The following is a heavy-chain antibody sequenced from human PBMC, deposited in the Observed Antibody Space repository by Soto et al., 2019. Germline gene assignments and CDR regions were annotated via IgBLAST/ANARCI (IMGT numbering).Heavy chain of an antibody. CDR2: INAGNGNT. D-gene: IGHD6-19*01. Sequence: GASVKVSCTASRYTFTRYGMHWVRQAPGQRLEWMGWINAGNGNTKYSQKFQGRVTITTDTSASTAYMELSSLRSEDTAVYYCARDGAVAGDSNFDYWGQGTLVTVSS. V-gene: IGHV1-3*01. CDR1: RYTFTRYG. J-gene: IGHJ4*02. CDR3: ARDGAVAGDSNFDY.